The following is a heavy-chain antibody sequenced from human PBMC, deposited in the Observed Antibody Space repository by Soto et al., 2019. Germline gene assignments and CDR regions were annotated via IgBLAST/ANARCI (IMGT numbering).Heavy chain of an antibody. D-gene: IGHD6-19*01. Sequence: PGGSLRLSCTASGVTFVSYWRHCVRQDPGKGLVWVSRINSDGSSTSYADSVKGRFTISRDNAKNTLYLQMNSLRAEDTAVYYCARDPYSSGWLDYWGQGTLVTVSS. J-gene: IGHJ4*02. CDR1: GVTFVSYW. V-gene: IGHV3-74*01. CDR2: INSDGSST. CDR3: ARDPYSSGWLDY.